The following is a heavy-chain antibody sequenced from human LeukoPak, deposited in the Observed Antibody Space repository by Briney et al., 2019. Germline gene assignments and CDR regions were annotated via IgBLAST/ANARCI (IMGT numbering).Heavy chain of an antibody. V-gene: IGHV4-4*07. CDR3: AREGDYYDSSGYSQL. J-gene: IGHJ1*01. CDR1: GGSISSYY. D-gene: IGHD3-22*01. Sequence: SETLSLTCTVSGGSISSYYWSWIRQPAGKGLEWIGRIYTSGSTNYNPSLKSRVTMSVDTSKNQFSLKLSSVTAADTAVYYCAREGDYYDSSGYSQLWGLGTLVTVSS. CDR2: IYTSGST.